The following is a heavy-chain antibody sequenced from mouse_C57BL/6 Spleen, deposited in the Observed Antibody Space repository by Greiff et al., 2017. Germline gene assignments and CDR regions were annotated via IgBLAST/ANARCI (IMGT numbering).Heavy chain of an antibody. CDR1: GYTFTSYW. CDR2: IHPNSGST. J-gene: IGHJ1*03. Sequence: VQLQQPGAELVKPGASVKLSCKASGYTFTSYWMHWVKQRPGQGLEWIGMIHPNSGSTNYNEKFKSKATLTVDKSSSTAYMQLSSLTSEDSAVYYCAREGDYYGSWYFDVWGTGTTVTVSS. V-gene: IGHV1-64*01. CDR3: AREGDYYGSWYFDV. D-gene: IGHD1-1*01.